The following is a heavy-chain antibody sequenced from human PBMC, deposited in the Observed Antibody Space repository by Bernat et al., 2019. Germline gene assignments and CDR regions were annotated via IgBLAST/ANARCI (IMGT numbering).Heavy chain of an antibody. CDR3: ARGQDYYGSGSYFRAYYYYMDV. Sequence: QVQLVQSGAEVKKPGASVKVSCKASGYTFTGYYMHWVRQAPGQGLEWMGWINPNSGGTNYAQKFQGRVTITADESTSTAYMELSSLRSEDTAVYYCARGQDYYGSGSYFRAYYYYMDVWGKGTTVTVSS. D-gene: IGHD3-10*01. J-gene: IGHJ6*03. CDR2: INPNSGGT. V-gene: IGHV1-2*02. CDR1: GYTFTGYY.